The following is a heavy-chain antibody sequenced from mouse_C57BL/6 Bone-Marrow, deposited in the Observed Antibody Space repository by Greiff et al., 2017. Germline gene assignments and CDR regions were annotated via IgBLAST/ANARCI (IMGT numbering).Heavy chain of an antibody. J-gene: IGHJ1*03. D-gene: IGHD1-1*01. Sequence: VQLQQSGPELVKPGASVKLSCKASGYAFSSSWMHWVKQRPGKGLEWIGRIYPGDGDTNYNGKFKGKATLTADKSSSTAYMQLSSLTSEDSAVYYCAEYPGYYYGGGDFDVWGTGTTVTVSS. CDR1: GYAFSSSW. CDR2: IYPGDGDT. V-gene: IGHV1-82*01. CDR3: AEYPGYYYGGGDFDV.